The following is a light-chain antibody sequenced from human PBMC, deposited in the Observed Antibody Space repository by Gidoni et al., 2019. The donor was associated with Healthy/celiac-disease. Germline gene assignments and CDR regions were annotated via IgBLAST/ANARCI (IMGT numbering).Light chain of an antibody. CDR1: QGISNY. CDR2: AAS. CDR3: QKYNSAPWT. Sequence: DIQMTQSPSSLSASVGDRVTITCRASQGISNYLAWYQQKPGKVLKLLIYAASTLQSGVPSRFSGSGSGTDFTLTISSLQPEDVATYYCQKYNSAPWTFXQXTKVEIK. V-gene: IGKV1-27*01. J-gene: IGKJ1*01.